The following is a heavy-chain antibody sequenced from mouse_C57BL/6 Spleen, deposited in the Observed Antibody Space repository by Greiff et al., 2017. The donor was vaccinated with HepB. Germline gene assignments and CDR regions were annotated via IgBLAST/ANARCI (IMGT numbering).Heavy chain of an antibody. J-gene: IGHJ2*01. D-gene: IGHD1-1*01. Sequence: VQLQQSGAELVRPGASVTLSCKASGYTFTDYEMHWVKQTPVHGLEWIGAIDPETGGTAYNQKFKGKAILTADKSSSTAYMELRSLTSEDSAVYYCTRGPSFITTVVATDYWGQGTTLTVSS. CDR2: IDPETGGT. V-gene: IGHV1-15*01. CDR3: TRGPSFITTVVATDY. CDR1: GYTFTDYE.